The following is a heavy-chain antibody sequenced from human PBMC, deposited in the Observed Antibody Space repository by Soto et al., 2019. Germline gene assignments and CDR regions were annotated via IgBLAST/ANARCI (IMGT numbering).Heavy chain of an antibody. CDR2: ISAYNGNT. D-gene: IGHD3-3*01. V-gene: IGHV1-18*01. CDR1: GYTFTSYG. CDR3: ARDLITIFGVVIEGWFDP. Sequence: ASVKVSCKASGYTFTSYGISWVRQAPGQGLEWMGWISAYNGNTNYAQKLQGRVTMTTDTSTSTAYMELRSLRSDDTAVYYCARDLITIFGVVIEGWFDPWGQGTLVTVSS. J-gene: IGHJ5*02.